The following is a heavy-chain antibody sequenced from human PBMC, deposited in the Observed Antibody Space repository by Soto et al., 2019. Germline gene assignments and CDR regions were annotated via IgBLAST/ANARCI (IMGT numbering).Heavy chain of an antibody. V-gene: IGHV4-34*01. CDR2: IYYSGST. J-gene: IGHJ3*02. CDR1: GGSFSGYY. Sequence: SETLSLTCAVYGGSFSGYYWSWIRQPPGKGLEWIGYIYYSGSTYYNPSLKSRVTMSVDTSKNQFPLKLSSVTAVDTAVYYCARKNGVLDAFDIWGQGTMVTVSS. D-gene: IGHD4-17*01. CDR3: ARKNGVLDAFDI.